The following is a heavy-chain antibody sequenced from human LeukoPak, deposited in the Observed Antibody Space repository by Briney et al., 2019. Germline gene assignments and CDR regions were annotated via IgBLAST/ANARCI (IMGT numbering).Heavy chain of an antibody. Sequence: GGSLRLSCAASGFTVSSSYINWVRQAPGKGLEWISVTYSGGTTYYSESVKDRFIVSRDNSKNTLYLQMSSLTGEDTAVYYCARGAWTAYYLDYWGQGTLVTVSS. CDR3: ARGAWTAYYLDY. V-gene: IGHV3-66*01. CDR1: GFTVSSSY. D-gene: IGHD3/OR15-3a*01. CDR2: TYSGGTT. J-gene: IGHJ4*02.